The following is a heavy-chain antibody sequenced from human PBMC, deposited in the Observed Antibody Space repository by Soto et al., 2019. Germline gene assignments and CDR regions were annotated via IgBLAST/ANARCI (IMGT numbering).Heavy chain of an antibody. D-gene: IGHD3-22*01. J-gene: IGHJ5*02. V-gene: IGHV1-58*01. CDR2: IVVGSGNT. CDR3: AAAPYYYDSSGYYSWFDP. CDR1: GFTFTSSA. Sequence: SVKVSCKASGFTFTSSAGQWVRQARGQRLEWIGWIVVGSGNTNYAQKFQERVTITRDMSTSTAYMELSSLRSEDTAVYHCAAAPYYYDSSGYYSWFDPWGQGTLVTVSS.